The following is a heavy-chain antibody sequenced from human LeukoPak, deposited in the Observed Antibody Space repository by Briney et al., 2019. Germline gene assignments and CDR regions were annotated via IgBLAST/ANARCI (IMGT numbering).Heavy chain of an antibody. J-gene: IGHJ5*02. V-gene: IGHV4-39*01. D-gene: IGHD6-13*01. CDR1: GGSISSSSYY. Sequence: SETLSLTCTVSGGSISSSSYYWGWIRQAPGKGLEWIGSIYYSGSIYYNPSLKSRVTISVDTSKNQFSLKLSSVTAADTAVYYCARRGIAAPFDPWGQGTLVTVSS. CDR3: ARRGIAAPFDP. CDR2: IYYSGSI.